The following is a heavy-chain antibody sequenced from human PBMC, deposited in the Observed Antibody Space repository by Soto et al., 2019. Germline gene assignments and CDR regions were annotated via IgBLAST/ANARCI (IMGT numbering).Heavy chain of an antibody. D-gene: IGHD6-6*01. CDR1: GFAFSGFG. CDR2: ISNDGVNK. Sequence: QVQVVESGGGVVQPGRSLRLSCAASGFAFSGFGMHWVRQAPGKGLEWVAGISNDGVNKFYADYAKGRFIISRDNSKNTLYLQMDSLRADDTAIYYCAADRIAGRLPFDYWGQGTLVTVSS. CDR3: AADRIAGRLPFDY. J-gene: IGHJ4*02. V-gene: IGHV3-30*03.